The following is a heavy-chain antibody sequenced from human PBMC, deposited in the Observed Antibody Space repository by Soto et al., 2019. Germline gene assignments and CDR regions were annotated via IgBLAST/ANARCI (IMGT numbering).Heavy chain of an antibody. V-gene: IGHV3-23*01. Sequence: EVQLLESGGGLVQPGGSLRLSCAASGFTFSSYAMSWVRQAPGKGLEWVSAISGSGDSTYYADSVKGRFTISRYNSKNPQYLQMNRLRGEDTAVYYCAKRTVGWYFDFWGRGTRVTVSS. J-gene: IGHJ2*01. CDR3: AKRTVGWYFDF. CDR1: GFTFSSYA. D-gene: IGHD4-17*01. CDR2: ISGSGDST.